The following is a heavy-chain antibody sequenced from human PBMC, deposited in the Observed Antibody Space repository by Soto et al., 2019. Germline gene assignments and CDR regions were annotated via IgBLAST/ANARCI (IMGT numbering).Heavy chain of an antibody. Sequence: QVQLVQSGAEVKKPGSSVKLSCKASGGTFSTIAVSWVRQAPGKGLEYMGGIIPISGTAKYAQTFQGRVTISADGSTNTAYLELHSLKFEDTAFYFCARGRGRAEATSFAEFFQHWGQGTLVTVSS. CDR1: GGTFSTIA. V-gene: IGHV1-69*01. CDR2: IIPISGTA. J-gene: IGHJ1*01. CDR3: ARGRGRAEATSFAEFFQH. D-gene: IGHD1-26*01.